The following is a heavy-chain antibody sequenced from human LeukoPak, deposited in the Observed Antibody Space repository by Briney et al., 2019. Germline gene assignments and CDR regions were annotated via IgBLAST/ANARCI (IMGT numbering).Heavy chain of an antibody. CDR3: ARAVLKRRTPDIVVVVAASGIYFDY. V-gene: IGHV3-7*01. Sequence: GGSLRLSCAASGFTFSSYWMSWVRQAPGKGLEWVANIKQDGSEKYYVDSVKGRFTISRDNAKNSLYLQMNSLRAEDTAVYYCARAVLKRRTPDIVVVVAASGIYFDYWGQGTLVTVSS. J-gene: IGHJ4*02. D-gene: IGHD2-15*01. CDR2: IKQDGSEK. CDR1: GFTFSSYW.